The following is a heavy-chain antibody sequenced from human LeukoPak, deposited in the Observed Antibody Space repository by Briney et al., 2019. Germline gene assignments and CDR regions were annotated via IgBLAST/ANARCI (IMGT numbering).Heavy chain of an antibody. CDR3: TTDSPLYSGRYSEVP. Sequence: GGSLRLSCAASGFTFSSYGMSWVRQAPGKGLEWVSAISGSGGSTYYADSVKGRFTISRDNSKNTLYLQMNSLKTEDTAVYYCTTDSPLYSGRYSEVPWGQGTLVTVSS. CDR1: GFTFSSYG. CDR2: ISGSGGST. V-gene: IGHV3-23*01. D-gene: IGHD1-26*01. J-gene: IGHJ5*02.